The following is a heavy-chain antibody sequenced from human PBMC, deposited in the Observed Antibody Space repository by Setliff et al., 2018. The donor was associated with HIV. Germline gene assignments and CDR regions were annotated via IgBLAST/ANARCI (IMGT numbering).Heavy chain of an antibody. V-gene: IGHV4-39*07. J-gene: IGHJ4*02. CDR1: GGSINYSCYY. CDR2: MDSSRNT. D-gene: IGHD1-20*01. Sequence: PSETLSLTCTVSGGSINYSCYYWGWIRKPPGKGLEWIGSMDSSRNTYYSPSLRSRVTLSLDTSKNHISLHLSSVTAADTAVYYCVRQGHWYIPWYFDYWGQGALVTVSS. CDR3: VRQGHWYIPWYFDY.